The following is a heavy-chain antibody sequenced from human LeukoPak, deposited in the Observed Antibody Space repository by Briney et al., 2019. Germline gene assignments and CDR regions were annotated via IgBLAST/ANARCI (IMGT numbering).Heavy chain of an antibody. CDR1: GFTFSNAW. CDR2: INSKSNGGTT. Sequence: GGSLRLSCAASGFTFSNAWMSWVRQAPGKGLEWVGRINSKSNGGTTDYAAPVKGRFTISRDDSKNTLYLQMNSLKTDDTAVYYCPTDHGTIYGVVFPDYWGQGTRVTVSS. CDR3: PTDHGTIYGVVFPDY. J-gene: IGHJ4*02. D-gene: IGHD3-3*01. V-gene: IGHV3-15*01.